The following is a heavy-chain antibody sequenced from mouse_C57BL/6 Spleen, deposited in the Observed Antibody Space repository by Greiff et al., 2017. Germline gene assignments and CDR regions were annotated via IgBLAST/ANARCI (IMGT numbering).Heavy chain of an antibody. Sequence: VQLQQSGPVLVKPGASVKMSCKASGYTFTDYYMNWVKQSHGKSLEWIGVINPYNGGTSYNQKFKGKATLTVDKSSSTAYMELNSLTSEDSAVDYCARATVAYWCGADWGTGTLVTVSA. CDR1: GYTFTDYY. CDR2: INPYNGGT. D-gene: IGHD1-1*01. CDR3: ARATVAYWCGAD. J-gene: IGHJ3*01. V-gene: IGHV1-19*01.